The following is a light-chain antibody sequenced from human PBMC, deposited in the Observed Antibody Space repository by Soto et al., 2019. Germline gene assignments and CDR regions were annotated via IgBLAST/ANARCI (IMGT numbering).Light chain of an antibody. CDR1: SSDVGGYNY. CDR3: SAYTSSSTPYV. V-gene: IGLV2-14*01. Sequence: QSALTQPASVSGAPGQSITISCTGTSSDVGGYNYVSWYQQHPGKAPKLMIYEVSSRPSGVSNRFSGSKSGNTASLTISGLQAEDEADYYCSAYTSSSTPYVVGSGTKVTVL. CDR2: EVS. J-gene: IGLJ1*01.